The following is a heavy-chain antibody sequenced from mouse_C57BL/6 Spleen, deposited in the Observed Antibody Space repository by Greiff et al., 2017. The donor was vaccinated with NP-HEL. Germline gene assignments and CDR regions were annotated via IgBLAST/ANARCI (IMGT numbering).Heavy chain of an antibody. D-gene: IGHD1-1*01. CDR3: ARGTNYYGSRHWYFDV. CDR1: GYTFTSYG. CDR2: IYPRSGNT. Sequence: QVQLKQSGAELARPGASVKLSCKASGYTFTSYGISWVKQRTGQGLEWIGEIYPRSGNTYYNEKFKGKATLTADKSSSTAYMELRSLTSEDSAVYFCARGTNYYGSRHWYFDVWGTGTTVTVSS. V-gene: IGHV1-81*01. J-gene: IGHJ1*03.